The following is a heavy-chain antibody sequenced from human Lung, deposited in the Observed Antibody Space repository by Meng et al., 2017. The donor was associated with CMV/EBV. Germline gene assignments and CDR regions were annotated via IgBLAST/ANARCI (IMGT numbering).Heavy chain of an antibody. V-gene: IGHV4-4*07. CDR3: ARTPVRFCNTHMCYAFDY. Sequence: QLRGRGQVLLSPSETLPVTCIVSSDSITNYVWSWVRQPAGKGLEWIGRLYPDGSTDYNPSLSSRLTLSLDTSKIRFSLKLRSVTAADTAIYYCARTPVRFCNTHMCYAFDYWGQGALVTVFS. J-gene: IGHJ4*02. CDR2: LYPDGST. D-gene: IGHD2-2*01. CDR1: SDSITNYV.